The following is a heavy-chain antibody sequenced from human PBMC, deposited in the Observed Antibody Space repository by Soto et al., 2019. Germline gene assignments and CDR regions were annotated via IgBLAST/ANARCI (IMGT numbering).Heavy chain of an antibody. J-gene: IGHJ4*02. V-gene: IGHV4-39*01. CDR2: IFYSGST. D-gene: IGHD3-22*01. Sequence: SETLSLTCTVSVGFVSSGSYYWSWIRQPPGKGLEWIGSIFYSGSTYYSASLKSRVTISVDTSKNQFSLKLSSVTAADTAVYYCARYGYYYDSSGPGWGQGTLVTVSS. CDR3: ARYGYYYDSSGPG. CDR1: VGFVSSGSYY.